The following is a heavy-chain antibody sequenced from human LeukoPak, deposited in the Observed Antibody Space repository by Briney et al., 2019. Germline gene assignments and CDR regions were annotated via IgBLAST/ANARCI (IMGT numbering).Heavy chain of an antibody. Sequence: GESLKISCEGSGYTFTSYWIGWVRQMPGKGLEWMGIIYPGDSDTRYSPSFQGQVTISADKSISTAYLQWSSLKASDTAMYYCATHYTYYYDSSGYWIWGQGTMVTVSP. V-gene: IGHV5-51*01. CDR3: ATHYTYYYDSSGYWI. CDR2: IYPGDSDT. CDR1: GYTFTSYW. D-gene: IGHD3-22*01. J-gene: IGHJ3*02.